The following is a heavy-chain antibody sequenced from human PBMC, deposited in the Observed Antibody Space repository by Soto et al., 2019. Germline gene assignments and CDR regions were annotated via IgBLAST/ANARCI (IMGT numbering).Heavy chain of an antibody. CDR3: AREGYYSGSESYSPPRYYGMDV. Sequence: QVQLVQSGAEVKKPGASVKVSCKASGYSFTTYGISWVRQAPGQGLEWMGWISDHNGNTNYEKKFQGRVTMTTDTSTRTAYMELKSLRSDDTAVYYCAREGYYSGSESYSPPRYYGMDVWGQGTTVTVS. V-gene: IGHV1-18*01. CDR2: ISDHNGNT. CDR1: GYSFTTYG. J-gene: IGHJ6*02. D-gene: IGHD3-10*01.